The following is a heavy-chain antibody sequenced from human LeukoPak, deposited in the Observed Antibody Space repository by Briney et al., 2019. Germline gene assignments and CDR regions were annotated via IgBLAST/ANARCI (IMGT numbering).Heavy chain of an antibody. D-gene: IGHD1-1*01. CDR3: ARPPYSDGFGI. CDR2: VYYSGHT. V-gene: IGHV4-59*08. J-gene: IGHJ3*02. CDR1: GGSISTYY. Sequence: PSETLSLTCTVSGGSISTYYWSWIRQPPGKGLEWIAYVYYSGHTSYNHPLKGRVTISVDTSKNQLSLTLNSVTAADTAVYYCARPPYSDGFGIWGQGTMVTASS.